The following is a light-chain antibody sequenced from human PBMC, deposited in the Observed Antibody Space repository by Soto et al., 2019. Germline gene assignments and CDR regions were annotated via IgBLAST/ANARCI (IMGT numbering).Light chain of an antibody. J-gene: IGLJ2*01. CDR1: SSDVGGYNY. CDR2: EVT. CDR3: TSYRSSSTPVL. Sequence: QSALTQPASVSGSPGQSITISCTGTSSDVGGYNYVSWYQQHPGKAPKLMIYEVTNRPSGVSNRFSGSKSGNTASLTISGLQAEDEADYYCTSYRSSSTPVLFGGGTKLTVL. V-gene: IGLV2-14*01.